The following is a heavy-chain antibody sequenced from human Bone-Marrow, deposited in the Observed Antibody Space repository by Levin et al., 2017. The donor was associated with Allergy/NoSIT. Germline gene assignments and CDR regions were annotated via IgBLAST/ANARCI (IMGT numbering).Heavy chain of an antibody. CDR3: ARDSRFPTDRFDS. Sequence: GSLRLSCAASGFTFSTYAMSWVRQAPGKGLEWVSAITESGHTTYYVDSVKGRFTISRDNSKNTLFLQMNSLRAEDTAVYYCARDSRFPTDRFDSWGQGTLVTVCS. J-gene: IGHJ4*02. D-gene: IGHD3-22*01. V-gene: IGHV3-23*01. CDR1: GFTFSTYA. CDR2: ITESGHTT.